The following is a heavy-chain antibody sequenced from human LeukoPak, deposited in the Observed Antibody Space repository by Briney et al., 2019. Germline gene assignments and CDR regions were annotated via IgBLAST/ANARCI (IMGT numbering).Heavy chain of an antibody. CDR3: ARALAVADFEGY. Sequence: PSETLSLTCTVSGGSISSYYWSWLRQPPGKGLEWIGYIYYSGSTNYNPSLKSRVTISVDTSKNQFSLRLSSVTAADTAVYYCARALAVADFEGYWGQGTLVTVSS. V-gene: IGHV4-59*01. J-gene: IGHJ4*02. CDR1: GGSISSYY. D-gene: IGHD6-19*01. CDR2: IYYSGST.